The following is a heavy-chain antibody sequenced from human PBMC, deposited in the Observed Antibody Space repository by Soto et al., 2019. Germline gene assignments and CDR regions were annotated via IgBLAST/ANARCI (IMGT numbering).Heavy chain of an antibody. J-gene: IGHJ4*02. CDR3: ANDIRGYSGYDYFERVFDY. Sequence: EVQLVESGGGLVQPGRSLRLSCAASGFTFDDYAMHWVRQAPGKGLEWVSGISWNSGSIGYADSVKGRFTISRDNAKNSLYLQMNSLRAEDTALYYCANDIRGYSGYDYFERVFDYWGQGTLVTVSS. V-gene: IGHV3-9*01. CDR2: ISWNSGSI. D-gene: IGHD5-12*01. CDR1: GFTFDDYA.